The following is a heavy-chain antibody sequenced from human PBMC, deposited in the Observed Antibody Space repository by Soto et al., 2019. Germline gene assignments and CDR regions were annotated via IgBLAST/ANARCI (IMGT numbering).Heavy chain of an antibody. Sequence: GGSLRLSCAASGFTFSSYAMHWVRQAPGKGLEWVAVISYDGSNKYYADSVKGRFTISRDNSKNTLYLQMNSLRAEDTAVYYCASQYSSSWFDYWGQGALVTVSS. CDR2: ISYDGSNK. J-gene: IGHJ5*01. D-gene: IGHD6-13*01. CDR1: GFTFSSYA. CDR3: ASQYSSSWFDY. V-gene: IGHV3-30-3*01.